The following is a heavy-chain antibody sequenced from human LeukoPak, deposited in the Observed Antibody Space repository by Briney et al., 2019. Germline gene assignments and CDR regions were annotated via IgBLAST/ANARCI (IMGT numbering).Heavy chain of an antibody. V-gene: IGHV3-48*04. Sequence: QPGGSLRLSCVASGFTFRNYGMSWVRQTPGKGLESLAYISPSSHDIYYADSVKGRFTISRDNARTSLYLQMNSLGPDDTALYYCSTDPRLLTYWGHGTLVTVSS. CDR3: STDPRLLTY. J-gene: IGHJ4*01. CDR2: ISPSSHDI. CDR1: GFTFRNYG. D-gene: IGHD2-8*01.